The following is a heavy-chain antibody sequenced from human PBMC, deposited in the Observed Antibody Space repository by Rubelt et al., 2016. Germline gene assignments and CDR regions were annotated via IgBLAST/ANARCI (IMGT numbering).Heavy chain of an antibody. Sequence: QVQLQQWGAGLLKPSETLSLTCAVYGGSFSGYYWSWIRQHPGKGLEWIGYIYYSGSTYYNPSLKSRVTISVDTSKNQFSLKVSVVTAADTAVYYCVRDTTRCSSTSCYDAFDIWGQGTMVTVSS. V-gene: IGHV4-34*11. CDR1: GGSFSGYY. CDR3: VRDTTRCSSTSCYDAFDI. CDR2: IYYSGST. D-gene: IGHD2-2*01. J-gene: IGHJ3*02.